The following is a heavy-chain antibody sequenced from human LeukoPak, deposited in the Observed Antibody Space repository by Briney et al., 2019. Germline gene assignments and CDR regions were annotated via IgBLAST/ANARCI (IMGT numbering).Heavy chain of an antibody. CDR2: ISGSGGST. CDR1: GFFFGGHA. D-gene: IGHD2-21*01. Sequence: GGSLRLSCEASGFFFGGHAMNWLRQAPGKGLEWVSAISGSGGSTYYADSVKGRFTISRDNSKNTLYLQMNSLRAEDTAVYYCAKFLPTHIVVANYYFDYWGQGTLVTVSS. J-gene: IGHJ4*02. V-gene: IGHV3-23*01. CDR3: AKFLPTHIVVANYYFDY.